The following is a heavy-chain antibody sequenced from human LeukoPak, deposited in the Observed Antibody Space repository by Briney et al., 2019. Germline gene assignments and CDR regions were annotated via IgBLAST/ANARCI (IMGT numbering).Heavy chain of an antibody. Sequence: PSGTLSLTCAVSGGSISSTHWWNWVRQPPGKGLEWIGEIYHSGSTNYNPSLKSRVTISVDKSKNQFSLTLSSVTAADTAIYYCARRNYYDSTGYYVYWGQGTLVTVSS. J-gene: IGHJ4*02. D-gene: IGHD3-22*01. V-gene: IGHV4-4*02. CDR2: IYHSGST. CDR1: GGSISSTHW. CDR3: ARRNYYDSTGYYVY.